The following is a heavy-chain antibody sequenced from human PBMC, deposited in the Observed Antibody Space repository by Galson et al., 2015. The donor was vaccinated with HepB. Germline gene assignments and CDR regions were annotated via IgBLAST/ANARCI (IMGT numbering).Heavy chain of an antibody. V-gene: IGHV1-69*13. CDR3: AGGGSYLQPPNWFDP. CDR2: IIPISGTP. Sequence: SVKVSCKASGGTFSRDAISWVRQAPGQGLEWMGGIIPISGTPDYAQKFQGRVTITADESTSTSYMELTSLRSDDTAVYYCAGGGSYLQPPNWFDPWGQGTLVIVSS. D-gene: IGHD1-26*01. CDR1: GGTFSRDA. J-gene: IGHJ5*02.